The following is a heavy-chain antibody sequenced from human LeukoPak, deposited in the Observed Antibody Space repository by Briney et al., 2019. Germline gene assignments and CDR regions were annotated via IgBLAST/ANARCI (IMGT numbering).Heavy chain of an antibody. V-gene: IGHV3-48*02. CDR1: GFTFSSYA. CDR2: ISSTSNTI. CDR3: TRTGGNFHFDY. D-gene: IGHD4-23*01. J-gene: IGHJ4*02. Sequence: GGSLRLSYTASGFTFSSYAMSWVRQAPGKGLEGVSYISSTSNTIYYADSVKGRFTVSRDNAKNSLYLQMHSLRDEDTAVYYCTRTGGNFHFDYWGQGTLVTVSS.